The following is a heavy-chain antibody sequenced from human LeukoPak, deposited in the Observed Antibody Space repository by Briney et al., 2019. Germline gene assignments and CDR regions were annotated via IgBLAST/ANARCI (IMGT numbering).Heavy chain of an antibody. Sequence: GGSLRLSCAASGFTFSRYGIHWVRQAPGKGLEWVAVMSSDGSTIYYADSVKGRFTISRDNFEYTLYLQMNSLRTEDSAVYYCAREVIRPYFDYWGQGTLVTVSS. CDR2: MSSDGSTI. J-gene: IGHJ4*02. CDR3: AREVIRPYFDY. V-gene: IGHV3-30*03. D-gene: IGHD2-21*01. CDR1: GFTFSRYG.